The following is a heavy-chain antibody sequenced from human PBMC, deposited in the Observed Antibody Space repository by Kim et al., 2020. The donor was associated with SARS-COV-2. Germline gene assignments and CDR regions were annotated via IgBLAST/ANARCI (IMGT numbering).Heavy chain of an antibody. D-gene: IGHD3-10*01. V-gene: IGHV3-72*01. J-gene: IGHJ6*02. CDR2: TRNKANSYTT. CDR1: GFTFSDHY. Sequence: GGSLRLSCAASGFTFSDHYMDWVRQAPGKGLEWVGRTRNKANSYTTEYAASVKGRFTITRDDSKNSLYLQMNRLKTEDTAVYYCARDKVGASMVRGEVYYGMDVWCQWTTVTVSS. CDR3: ARDKVGASMVRGEVYYGMDV.